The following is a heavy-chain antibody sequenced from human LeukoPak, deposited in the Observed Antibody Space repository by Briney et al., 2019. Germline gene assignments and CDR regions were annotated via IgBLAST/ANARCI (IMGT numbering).Heavy chain of an antibody. D-gene: IGHD5-12*01. J-gene: IGHJ4*02. Sequence: GGSLRLSRAASGFTFSSYAMSWVRQAPGKGLEWVSAISGSGGSTYYADSVKGRFSISRDNAKNSLYLQMNSLRAEDTAVYYCARGPYDSYFDYWGQGTLVTVSS. CDR3: ARGPYDSYFDY. CDR1: GFTFSSYA. V-gene: IGHV3-23*01. CDR2: ISGSGGST.